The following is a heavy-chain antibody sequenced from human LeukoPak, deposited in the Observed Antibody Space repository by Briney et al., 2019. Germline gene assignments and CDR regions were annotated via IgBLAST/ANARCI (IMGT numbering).Heavy chain of an antibody. Sequence: QPGGSLRLSCAASGFTFTNYATSWVRQAPGKGLEWVSSIHYSGGSTYYADSVKGRFTISRDNAKNTLYLQMNSLRAEDTAVYYCARVWPPARRDYYYYYGMDVWGQGTTVTVSS. CDR2: IHYSGGST. J-gene: IGHJ6*02. CDR1: GFTFTNYA. D-gene: IGHD6-6*01. V-gene: IGHV3-23*01. CDR3: ARVWPPARRDYYYYYGMDV.